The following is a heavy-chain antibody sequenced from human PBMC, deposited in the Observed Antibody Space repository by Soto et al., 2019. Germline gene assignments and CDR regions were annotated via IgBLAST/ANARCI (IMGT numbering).Heavy chain of an antibody. CDR2: IYYSGNT. Sequence: PSENLSLTLYVSGGSISSPSYYWGVIRQPPGKGLEWIGSIYYSGNTYYNTSLKSRVTIFVDTSRNQFSLKVNSVTAADTAVYFCARLPGITNFRRDYWGQGTLVTVS. CDR1: GGSISSPSYY. V-gene: IGHV4-39*01. D-gene: IGHD1-7*01. CDR3: ARLPGITNFRRDY. J-gene: IGHJ4*02.